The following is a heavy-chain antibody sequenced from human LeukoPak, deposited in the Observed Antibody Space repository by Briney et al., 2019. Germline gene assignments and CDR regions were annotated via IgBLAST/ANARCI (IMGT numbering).Heavy chain of an antibody. V-gene: IGHV1-2*02. CDR2: INPNSGGT. D-gene: IGHD3-22*01. Sequence: ASVKVSCKASGYTLTGYYMHWVRQAPGQGLEWMGWINPNSGGTNYAQKFQGRVTMTRDTSISTAYMELSRLRSDDTAVYYCARVGIYYDSSGPAGYWGQGTLVTVSS. CDR3: ARVGIYYDSSGPAGY. J-gene: IGHJ4*02. CDR1: GYTLTGYY.